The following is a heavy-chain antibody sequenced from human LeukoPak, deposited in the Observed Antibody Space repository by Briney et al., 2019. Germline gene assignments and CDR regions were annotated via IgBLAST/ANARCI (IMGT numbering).Heavy chain of an antibody. CDR1: GGSFSGYY. Sequence: SETLSLTCAVYGGSFSGYYWGWIRQPPRKGLEWIASIYYSGSTYYNPSLKSRVTISVDTSKNQFSLKLSSVTAADTAVYYCARHKYSSGWPPEGAFDIWGQGTMVTVSS. J-gene: IGHJ3*02. CDR3: ARHKYSSGWPPEGAFDI. V-gene: IGHV4-39*01. D-gene: IGHD6-19*01. CDR2: IYYSGST.